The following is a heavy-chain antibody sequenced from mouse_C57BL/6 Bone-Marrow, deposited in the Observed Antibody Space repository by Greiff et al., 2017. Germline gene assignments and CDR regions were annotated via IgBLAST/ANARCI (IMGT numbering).Heavy chain of an antibody. CDR1: GFSLTSYG. V-gene: IGHV2-5*01. J-gene: IGHJ4*01. CDR2: IWRGGST. Sequence: QVQLQQSGPGLVQPSQSLSITCTVSGFSLTSYGVHWVRQSPGKGLEWLGVIWRGGSTDYTAAFMSRLGITKDNSKSQVFFKMNSLQADDTAIYYCAKSYFMDYWGQGTSVTVSS. CDR3: AKSYFMDY.